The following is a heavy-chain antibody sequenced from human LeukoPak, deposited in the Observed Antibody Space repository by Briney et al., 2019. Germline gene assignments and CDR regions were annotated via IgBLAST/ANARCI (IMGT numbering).Heavy chain of an antibody. J-gene: IGHJ4*02. CDR3: ARFVGVSPFDF. D-gene: IGHD3-16*01. Sequence: GGSLRLSCAASGFTFSSYSMYWVRQTPRKGLEWVSEIRGDGNTYYADSVKGRFAISRDNSKNTLFLQMHSLRVEDTAIYYCARFVGVSPFDFWGRETLVTVS. CDR2: IRGDGNT. CDR1: GFTFSSYS. V-gene: IGHV3-23*01.